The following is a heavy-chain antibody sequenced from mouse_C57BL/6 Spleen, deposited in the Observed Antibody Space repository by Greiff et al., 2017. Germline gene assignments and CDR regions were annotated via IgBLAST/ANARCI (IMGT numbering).Heavy chain of an antibody. CDR1: GYTFTSYW. Sequence: VQLQQPGAELVMPGASVKLSCKASGYTFTSYWMHWVKQRPGQGLEWIGEIDPSDSYTNYNQKFKGKSTLTVDKSSSTAYMQLSSLTSEDSAVYYCARSPHRGGDYWGQGTTLTVSS. V-gene: IGHV1-69*01. CDR2: IDPSDSYT. CDR3: ARSPHRGGDY. J-gene: IGHJ2*01.